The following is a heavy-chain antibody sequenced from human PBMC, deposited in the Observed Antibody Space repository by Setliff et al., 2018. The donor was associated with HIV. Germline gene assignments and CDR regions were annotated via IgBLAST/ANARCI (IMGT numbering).Heavy chain of an antibody. CDR1: GYTSTSYY. D-gene: IGHD2-15*01. J-gene: IGHJ5*02. V-gene: IGHV1-46*01. CDR3: ARVRYCSGGSCYGGEYWFDP. Sequence: ASVKVSCKASGYTSTSYYIHWVRQAPGQGLEWMGVIHPSGGSTSYAQSFQDRVTMTRDTSTSTVYMELSSLRSEDTAVYYCARVRYCSGGSCYGGEYWFDPWGQGTLVTAPQ. CDR2: IHPSGGST.